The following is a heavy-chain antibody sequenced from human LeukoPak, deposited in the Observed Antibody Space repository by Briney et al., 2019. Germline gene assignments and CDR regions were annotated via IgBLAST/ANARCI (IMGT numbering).Heavy chain of an antibody. CDR1: GYTFTGYY. Sequence: ASVKVSCKASGYTFTGYYIHWVRQAPGQGLEWMGWINPNSGSTNYAQKFQGRVTMTRDTSIRTAYMEVSKLTSDDTAVYYCARQAANGNWFDPWGQGTLVTVSS. V-gene: IGHV1-2*02. J-gene: IGHJ5*02. D-gene: IGHD6-13*01. CDR3: ARQAANGNWFDP. CDR2: INPNSGST.